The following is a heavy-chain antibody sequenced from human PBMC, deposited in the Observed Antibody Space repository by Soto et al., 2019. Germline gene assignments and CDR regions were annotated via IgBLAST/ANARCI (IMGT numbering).Heavy chain of an antibody. CDR1: GGTFSSYT. CDR3: AREQYYDILTGYYYFDY. D-gene: IGHD3-9*01. V-gene: IGHV1-69*04. J-gene: IGHJ4*02. CDR2: IIPILGIA. Sequence: ASVKVSCKASGGTFSSYTISWVRQAPGQGLEWMGRIIPILGIANYAQKFQGRVTITADKSTSTAYMELSSLRSEDTAVYYCAREQYYDILTGYYYFDYWGQGTLVTVSS.